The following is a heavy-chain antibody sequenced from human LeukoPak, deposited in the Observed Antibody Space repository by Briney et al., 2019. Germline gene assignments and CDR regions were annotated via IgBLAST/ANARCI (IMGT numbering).Heavy chain of an antibody. V-gene: IGHV3-21*01. CDR3: ASHRTYCSGGSCYSSQLY. D-gene: IGHD2-15*01. J-gene: IGHJ4*02. Sequence: GGSLRLSCAASGFTFSSYSMNWVRQAPGKGLEWVSSISSSSYIYYADSVKGRFTISRDNAKNSLYLQMNSLRAEDTAVYYCASHRTYCSGGSCYSSQLYWGQGTLVTVSS. CDR1: GFTFSSYS. CDR2: ISSSSYI.